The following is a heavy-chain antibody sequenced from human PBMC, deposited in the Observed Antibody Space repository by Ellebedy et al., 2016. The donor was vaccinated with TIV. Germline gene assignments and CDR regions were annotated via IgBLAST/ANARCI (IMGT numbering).Heavy chain of an antibody. CDR3: ASLRNDYGDYVGY. Sequence: GESLKISCAASGFTFSRYSMNWVRQAPGKGLECISFITSTSDNRYYADSVKGRFTISRDNAKNSLYLQMNRLRADDTAVYYYASLRNDYGDYVGYWGQGTLVTVSS. J-gene: IGHJ4*02. D-gene: IGHD4-17*01. V-gene: IGHV3-48*04. CDR2: ITSTSDNR. CDR1: GFTFSRYS.